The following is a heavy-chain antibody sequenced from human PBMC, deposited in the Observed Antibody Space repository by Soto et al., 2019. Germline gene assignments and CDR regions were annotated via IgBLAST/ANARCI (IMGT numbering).Heavy chain of an antibody. Sequence: QVQLVQSGAEVKKPGSSVKVSCKASGGTFSSYTISWVRQAPGQGLEWMGRIIPILGIANYAQKFQGRVTITADKSTSTAYMELSSLRXXXXXXXXXXXXXXXXXXXXXXXXXDXWGQGTLVTVSS. CDR2: IIPILGIA. J-gene: IGHJ4*02. CDR3: XXXXXXXXXXXXXXXXDX. V-gene: IGHV1-69*02. CDR1: GGTFSSYT.